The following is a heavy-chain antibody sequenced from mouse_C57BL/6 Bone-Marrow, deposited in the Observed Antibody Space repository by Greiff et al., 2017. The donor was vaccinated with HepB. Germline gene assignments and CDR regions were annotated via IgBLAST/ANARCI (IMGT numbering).Heavy chain of an antibody. CDR2: IYDSGTI. V-gene: IGHV3-5*01. CDR3: AREAPNRGYAMDY. Sequence: EVKLQESGPGLVKPSQTVFLTCTVTGISITTGNYRWSWIRQFPGNKLEWIGYIYDSGTITYNPSLTSRTTITRDTPKNQFFLEMNSLTAEDTATYYCAREAPNRGYAMDYWGQGTSVTVSS. J-gene: IGHJ4*01. CDR1: GISITTGNYR. D-gene: IGHD4-1*01.